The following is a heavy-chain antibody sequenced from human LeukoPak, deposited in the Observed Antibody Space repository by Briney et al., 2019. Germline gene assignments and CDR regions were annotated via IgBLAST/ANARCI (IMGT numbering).Heavy chain of an antibody. CDR1: GYTFTSYG. CDR2: ISAYNGNT. Sequence: GASVKVSCKASGYTFTSYGISWVRQAPGQGLEWMGWISAYNGNTNYAQKLQGRVTMTTDTSTSTAYMELRSLRSDDTAVYYCARDLAELRYFDWTPPSIYWGQGTLVTVSS. V-gene: IGHV1-18*01. J-gene: IGHJ4*02. D-gene: IGHD3-9*01. CDR3: ARDLAELRYFDWTPPSIY.